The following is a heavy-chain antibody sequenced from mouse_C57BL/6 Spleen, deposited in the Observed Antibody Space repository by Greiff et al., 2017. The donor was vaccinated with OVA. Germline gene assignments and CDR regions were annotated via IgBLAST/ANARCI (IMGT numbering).Heavy chain of an antibody. CDR2: IWSGGST. Sequence: VMLVESGPGLVQPSQSLSITCTVSGFSLTSYGVHWVRQSPGKGLEWLGVIWSGGSTAYNAAFISRLSISKDNSKSQVFFKMNSLQADDTAIYYCARGEIYYNGSSRYWYFDVWGTGTTVTVSS. D-gene: IGHD1-1*01. CDR1: GFSLTSYG. CDR3: ARGEIYYNGSSRYWYFDV. J-gene: IGHJ1*03. V-gene: IGHV2-2*01.